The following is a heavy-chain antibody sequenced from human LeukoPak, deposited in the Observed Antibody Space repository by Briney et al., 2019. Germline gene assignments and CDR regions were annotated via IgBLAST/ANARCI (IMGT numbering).Heavy chain of an antibody. CDR2: ISGSGGST. D-gene: IGHD3-22*01. CDR1: GFTFSSYA. V-gene: IGHV3-23*01. Sequence: GGSLRLSCAAFGFTFSSYAMSWVRQAPGKGLEWVSAISGSGGSTYYADSVKGRFTISRDNSKNTLYLQMNSLRAEDTAVYYCAKNSPTYYYDSSGYWFDYWGQGTLVTVSS. CDR3: AKNSPTYYYDSSGYWFDY. J-gene: IGHJ4*02.